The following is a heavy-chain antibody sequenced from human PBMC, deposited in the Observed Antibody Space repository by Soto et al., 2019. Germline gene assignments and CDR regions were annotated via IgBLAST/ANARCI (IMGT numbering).Heavy chain of an antibody. Sequence: GGSLRLSCAASAFTVRSYYMSWVRQAPGKGLEWVSAISGDGGTYDTDSVKGRFTISRDKTKTTLYLQMNVLTAEDTAFYYCERGVIGVAGGADYWGQGTLVTVSS. J-gene: IGHJ4*02. CDR2: ISGDGGT. CDR1: AFTVRSYY. CDR3: ERGVIGVAGGADY. V-gene: IGHV3-53*01. D-gene: IGHD6-19*01.